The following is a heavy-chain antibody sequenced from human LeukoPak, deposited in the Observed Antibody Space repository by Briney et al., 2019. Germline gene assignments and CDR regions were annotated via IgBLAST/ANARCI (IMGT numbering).Heavy chain of an antibody. CDR1: GFTFSSYW. CDR3: ARLGSQGGVAALDC. V-gene: IGHV3-74*01. D-gene: IGHD6-25*01. CDR2: INSDGSST. Sequence: PGGSLRLSCAASGFTFSSYWMHWVRQAPGKGLVWVSRINSDGSSTSYADSVKGRFTISRDNAKNTLYLQMNSLRAEDTAVYYCARLGSQGGVAALDCWGQGTLVTVSS. J-gene: IGHJ4*02.